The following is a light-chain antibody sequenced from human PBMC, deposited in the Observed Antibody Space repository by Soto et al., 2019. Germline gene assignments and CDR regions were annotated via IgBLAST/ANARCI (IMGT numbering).Light chain of an antibody. Sequence: EIVLTQSPGTLSLSPGERVTLSCRASQSVSSIYLAWYQQKPGQAPRLLIYVASSWATGIPDRLSGSGSGTDFTLNISRLEPEDFVVYYCRQFGSSTFDTFGQLTKLEIK. CDR2: VAS. CDR3: RQFGSSTFDT. V-gene: IGKV3-20*01. J-gene: IGKJ2*01. CDR1: QSVSSIY.